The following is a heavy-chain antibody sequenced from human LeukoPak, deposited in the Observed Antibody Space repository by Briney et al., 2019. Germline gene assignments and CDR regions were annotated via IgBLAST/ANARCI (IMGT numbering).Heavy chain of an antibody. Sequence: PGGSLRLSCAASGFTFSSYSMNWVRQAPGKGLEWVSSISSSSSYIYYADSVKGRFTISRDNAKNSLYLQMNSLRAEDTAVYYCARDSTGSPAELLWNVGDAFDIWGQGTMVTVSS. V-gene: IGHV3-21*01. J-gene: IGHJ3*02. D-gene: IGHD3-10*01. CDR1: GFTFSSYS. CDR2: ISSSSSYI. CDR3: ARDSTGSPAELLWNVGDAFDI.